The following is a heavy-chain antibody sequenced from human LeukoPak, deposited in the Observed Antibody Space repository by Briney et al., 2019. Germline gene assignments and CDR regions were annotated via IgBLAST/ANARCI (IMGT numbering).Heavy chain of an antibody. J-gene: IGHJ4*02. CDR2: TANKVDIYTT. V-gene: IGHV3-72*01. D-gene: IGHD2/OR15-2a*01. Sequence: PGGSLRLSCAASGFTFSDYYMDWFRQAPGRGLEWVGRTANKVDIYTTGYAASVKGRFTISRDDSENSVYLQMNSLKIEDTAVYYRTRSFYANDYWGQGTLVTVSS. CDR3: TRSFYANDY. CDR1: GFTFSDYY.